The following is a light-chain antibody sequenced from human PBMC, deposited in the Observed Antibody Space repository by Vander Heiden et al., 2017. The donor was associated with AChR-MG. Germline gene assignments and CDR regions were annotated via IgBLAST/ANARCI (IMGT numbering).Light chain of an antibody. CDR2: WGS. CDR1: QSLLHSNGYNY. J-gene: IGKJ4*01. Sequence: DILMTQSPLSLPVTPGEPASIPCRSSQSLLHSNGYNYLDWYLQKPGQSPQLLIYWGSNRASGVPDRFSGSGAGTDFTLKISRVEAEDVGVYYCMQALQTPTFGGGTKVEIK. CDR3: MQALQTPT. V-gene: IGKV2-28*01.